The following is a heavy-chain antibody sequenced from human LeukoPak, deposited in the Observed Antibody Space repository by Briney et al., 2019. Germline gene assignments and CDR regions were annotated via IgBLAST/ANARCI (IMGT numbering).Heavy chain of an antibody. CDR1: GGSFSGYY. J-gene: IGHJ4*02. V-gene: IGHV4-34*01. Sequence: SETLSLTCAVYGGSFSGYYWSWIRQPPGKGLEWIGEINHSGSTNYNPSLKSRVTISVDTSKNQFSLKLSSVTAADTAVYYCTRDRELGFWGQGTLVTVSS. CDR2: INHSGST. CDR3: TRDRELGF. D-gene: IGHD1-26*01.